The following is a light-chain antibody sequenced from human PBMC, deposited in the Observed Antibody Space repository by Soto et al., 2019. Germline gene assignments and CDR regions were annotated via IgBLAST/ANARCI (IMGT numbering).Light chain of an antibody. CDR1: QSVSSTY. CDR2: GAS. V-gene: IGKV3-20*01. Sequence: EIVLTQSPGTLSLSPGERATLSCRASQSVSSTYLAWYQQKPGRAPRLLISGASSRATGIPDRFSGSGSGTDFTLTISRLEPEDFAVYFCQQYGNSPTFGPGTKVDIK. CDR3: QQYGNSPT. J-gene: IGKJ1*01.